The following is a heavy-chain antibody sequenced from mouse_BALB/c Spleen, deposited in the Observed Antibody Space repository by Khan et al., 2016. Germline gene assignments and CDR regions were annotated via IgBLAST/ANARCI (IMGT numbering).Heavy chain of an antibody. D-gene: IGHD2-1*01. J-gene: IGHJ4*01. CDR2: ISIGGRFT. CDR1: GFTFSNYG. V-gene: IGHV5-6*01. CDR3: GSLSTYFLMDF. Sequence: EVELVESGGDLVRPGGSLKLSCAASGFTFSNYGMSWVRQTPDKRLEWVASISIGGRFTYYPDNVKGRFTISRDNAKNTLYLQMSSLKSEDTAMYHCGSLSTYFLMDFWGQGTSVTVSS.